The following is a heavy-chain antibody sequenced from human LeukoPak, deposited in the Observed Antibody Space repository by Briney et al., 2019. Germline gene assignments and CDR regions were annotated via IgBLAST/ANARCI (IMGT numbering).Heavy chain of an antibody. V-gene: IGHV1-2*02. J-gene: IGHJ6*03. CDR2: INPNSGGT. CDR1: GYTFTGYY. D-gene: IGHD3-3*01. CDR3: ARLRFLEWLLNYYYMDV. Sequence: ASVEVSCKASGYTFTGYYMHWVRQAPGQGLEWMGWINPNSGGTNYAQKFQGRVTMTRDTSISTAYMELSRLRSDDTAVYYCARLRFLEWLLNYYYMDVWGKGTTVTVSS.